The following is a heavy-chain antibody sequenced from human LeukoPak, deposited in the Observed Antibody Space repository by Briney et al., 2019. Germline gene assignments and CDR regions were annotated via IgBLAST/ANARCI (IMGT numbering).Heavy chain of an antibody. D-gene: IGHD3-22*01. V-gene: IGHV4-39*01. Sequence: SETLSLTCTVSGGSISSSSYYWGWIRLPPGKGLEWIGSIYYSGSTYYNPSLKSRVTISVDTSKNQFSLKLSSVTAADTAVYSCARHRIYYYDSSGRGAADAFDIWGQGTMVTVSS. CDR2: IYYSGST. CDR3: ARHRIYYYDSSGRGAADAFDI. J-gene: IGHJ3*02. CDR1: GGSISSSSYY.